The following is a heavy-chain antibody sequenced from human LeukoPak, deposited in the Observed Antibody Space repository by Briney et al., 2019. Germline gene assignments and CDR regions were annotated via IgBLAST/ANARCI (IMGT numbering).Heavy chain of an antibody. V-gene: IGHV1-18*01. Sequence: ASVKVSCKASGYTFTSYAVAWVRQAPGQGLEWMGWISAYAQKFRGRVTMTTDTSTNTGYMELRSLRSDDTAVYFCARDQLRYYGSGTYYSDMDFWGQGTSVTVSS. J-gene: IGHJ6*02. CDR3: ARDQLRYYGSGTYYSDMDF. CDR2: ISAY. D-gene: IGHD3-10*01. CDR1: GYTFTSYA.